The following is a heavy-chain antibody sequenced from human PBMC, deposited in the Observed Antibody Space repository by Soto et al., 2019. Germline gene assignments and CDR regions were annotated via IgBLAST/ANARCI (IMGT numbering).Heavy chain of an antibody. CDR2: IYYSGST. CDR3: ARYRLGCVDS. J-gene: IGHJ4*02. CDR1: GGSISSYY. V-gene: IGHV4-59*08. D-gene: IGHD1-1*01. Sequence: PSETLSLTCTVSGGSISSYYWSWIRQPPGKGLEWVGYIYYSGSTNYNPSLKSRVTISVDTSRNQFSLKLSSVTAADTAMYYCARYRLGCVDSWGQGTLVTVSS.